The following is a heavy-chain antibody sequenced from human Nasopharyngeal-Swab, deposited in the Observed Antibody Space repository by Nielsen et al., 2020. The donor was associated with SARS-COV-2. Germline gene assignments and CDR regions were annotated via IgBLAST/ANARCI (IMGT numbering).Heavy chain of an antibody. V-gene: IGHV3-7*01. D-gene: IGHD6-13*01. J-gene: IGHJ6*02. CDR3: ARDSDIPYSGYGMDV. CDR2: IKEDGSAK. Sequence: GGSLRLSCADSGFTFSNYWMSWVRQAPGKGLEWVANIKEDGSAKYYVDSVKGRFTISRDNAKNSLYLQMNSLRAEDTAVYYCARDSDIPYSGYGMDVWGQGTTVTVSS. CDR1: GFTFSNYW.